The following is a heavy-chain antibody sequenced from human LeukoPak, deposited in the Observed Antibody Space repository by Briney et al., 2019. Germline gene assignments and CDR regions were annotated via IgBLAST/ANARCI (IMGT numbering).Heavy chain of an antibody. J-gene: IGHJ3*02. CDR2: SYYSGAT. CDR1: GGSISSGGYF. V-gene: IGHV4-30-4*01. Sequence: SETLSLTCTVSGGSISSGGYFWTWVRQPPGKGPEWIGFSYYSGATYYNPSLRSRISISLDASKNQFSLKVTSVTAADTAVYYCARTSGLGADDTFDIWGQGTMVTVSS. CDR3: ARTSGLGADDTFDI. D-gene: IGHD3-16*01.